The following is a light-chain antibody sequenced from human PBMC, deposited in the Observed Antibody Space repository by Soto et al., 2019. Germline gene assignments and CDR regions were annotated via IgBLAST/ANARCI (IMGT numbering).Light chain of an antibody. CDR1: SSNIGNNA. CDR2: YDD. CDR3: AAWDDSLNGVV. Sequence: QAVVTQPPSVSAAPRQRVTISCSGSSSNIGNNAVNSYQQLPGKPPKLLIYYDDLLPSGVSDRFSGSKSGTSASLAISGLQSEDEADYYCAAWDDSLNGVVFGGGTKLTVL. V-gene: IGLV1-36*01. J-gene: IGLJ2*01.